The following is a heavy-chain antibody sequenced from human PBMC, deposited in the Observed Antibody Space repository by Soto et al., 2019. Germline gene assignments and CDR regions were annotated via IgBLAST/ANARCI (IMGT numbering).Heavy chain of an antibody. CDR3: ARAIVDYYGMDV. J-gene: IGHJ6*02. Sequence: PSETLSLSCTVSGGSISSGGYYWSWIRQHPGKGLEWIGYIYYSGSTYYNPSLKSRVTISVDTSKNQFSLKLSSVTAEDTAVYYCARAIVDYYGMDVWGQGTTVTVSS. CDR1: GGSISSGGYY. V-gene: IGHV4-31*03. CDR2: IYYSGST. D-gene: IGHD1-26*01.